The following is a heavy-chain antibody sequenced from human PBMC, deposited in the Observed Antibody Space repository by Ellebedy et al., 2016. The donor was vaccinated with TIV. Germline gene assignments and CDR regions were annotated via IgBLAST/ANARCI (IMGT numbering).Heavy chain of an antibody. D-gene: IGHD6-13*01. Sequence: ASVKVSXXASGYTFTSYAMHWVRQAPGQRLEWMGWINAGNGNTKYSQKFQGRVTITRDTSASTAYMELSSLRSEDTAVYYCARDSSGSSWYPPYYYFDYWGQGTLVTVSS. CDR1: GYTFTSYA. J-gene: IGHJ4*02. CDR2: INAGNGNT. V-gene: IGHV1-3*01. CDR3: ARDSSGSSWYPPYYYFDY.